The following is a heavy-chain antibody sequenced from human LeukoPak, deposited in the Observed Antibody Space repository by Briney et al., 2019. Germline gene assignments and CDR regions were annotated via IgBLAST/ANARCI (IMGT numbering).Heavy chain of an antibody. D-gene: IGHD1-26*01. CDR3: GRGGRWELTDY. CDR2: IYSGGDT. CDR1: GPTVSRTY. J-gene: IGHJ4*02. Sequence: SGGSLRLSCKVSGPTVSRTYMTWVRQASGKALEWLSVIYSGGDTNYADSVKGRFTISRDDSKNTLYLQLDSLRVEDTAVYFCGRGGRWELTDYWGQGTLVTVSS. V-gene: IGHV3-53*01.